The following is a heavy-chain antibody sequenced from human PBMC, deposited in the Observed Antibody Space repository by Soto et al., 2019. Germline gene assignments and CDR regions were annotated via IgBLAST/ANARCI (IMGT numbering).Heavy chain of an antibody. CDR1: GVSITPYF. CDR3: ARHFDVDRSLDQYYVDL. D-gene: IGHD3-9*01. CDR2: IYASGRT. J-gene: IGHJ2*01. Sequence: QVQLQESVPGLVKPSETLSLTCTVSGVSITPYFWSWIRQPAGKAPEWVGHIYASGRTTYNPSLKSRVTMFVSQTQVSLRLTSVAAADTAVYYCARHFDVDRSLDQYYVDLWGRGALVTVS. V-gene: IGHV4-4*07.